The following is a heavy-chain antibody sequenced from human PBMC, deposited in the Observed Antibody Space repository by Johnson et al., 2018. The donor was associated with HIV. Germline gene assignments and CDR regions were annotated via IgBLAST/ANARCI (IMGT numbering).Heavy chain of an antibody. V-gene: IGHV3-30-3*01. J-gene: IGHJ3*02. D-gene: IGHD2-8*02. CDR1: GFTFSNYP. Sequence: QVQLVESGGGVVQPGGSLRLSCAASGFTFSNYPMNWVRQAPGKGLEWVAVISFDGNNKYYAESVKGRFTIHRDNSKNTLYMQMNSLRAEDTAVYYCAKDPVQGVGLDIWGQGTMVTVSS. CDR2: ISFDGNNK. CDR3: AKDPVQGVGLDI.